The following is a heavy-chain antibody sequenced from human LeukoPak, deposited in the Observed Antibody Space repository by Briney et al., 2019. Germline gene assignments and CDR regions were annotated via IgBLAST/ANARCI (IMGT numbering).Heavy chain of an antibody. CDR1: GFTFSSYS. Sequence: MSGGSLRLSCAASGFTFSSYSMNWVRQAPGKGLEWVSSISSSSSSYIYYADSVKGRFTISRDNAKNSLYLQMNSLRAEDTAVYYCARVGHIAAADYWGQGTLVTVSS. CDR3: ARVGHIAAADY. D-gene: IGHD6-13*01. CDR2: ISSSSSSYI. V-gene: IGHV3-21*01. J-gene: IGHJ4*02.